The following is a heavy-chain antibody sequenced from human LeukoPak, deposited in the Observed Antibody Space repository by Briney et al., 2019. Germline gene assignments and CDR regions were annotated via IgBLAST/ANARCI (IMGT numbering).Heavy chain of an antibody. CDR2: IYYSGST. V-gene: IGHV4-31*03. CDR3: ARDSQNDYGTFDY. Sequence: PSETLSLTCTVSGGSISSGGYYWSWIRQHPGKGLEWIGYIYYSGSTYYNPSLKSRVTISVDTSKNQFSLKLSSVTAADTAVYYCARDSQNDYGTFDYWGQGTLVTVSS. J-gene: IGHJ4*02. CDR1: GGSISSGGYY. D-gene: IGHD4-17*01.